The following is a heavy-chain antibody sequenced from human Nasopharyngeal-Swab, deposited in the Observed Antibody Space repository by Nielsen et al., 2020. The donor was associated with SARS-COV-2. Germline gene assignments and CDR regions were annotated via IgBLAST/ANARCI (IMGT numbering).Heavy chain of an antibody. J-gene: IGHJ4*02. Sequence: GGSLRLSCAASGFTFSSYWMRWVRQAPGKGLEWVANIKQDGSEKYYVDSVKGRFTISRDNAKNSLYLQMNSLRVEDTAVYNCASNNYGGGYWGQGTLVTVSS. CDR1: GFTFSSYW. CDR2: IKQDGSEK. CDR3: ASNNYGGGY. D-gene: IGHD4-17*01. V-gene: IGHV3-7*01.